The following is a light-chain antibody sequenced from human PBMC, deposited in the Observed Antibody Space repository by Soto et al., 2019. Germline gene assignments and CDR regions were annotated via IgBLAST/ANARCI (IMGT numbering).Light chain of an antibody. J-gene: IGLJ1*01. Sequence: QSVLTQPASVSGSPGQSITISCTGTSGDVGAYDYVSWYQQHPGKAPRLLIYEVFNRPSGVSDRFSGSKSANTASLTISGLLSEDEADYYCSSYTTSSARVFGTGTKVTVL. V-gene: IGLV2-14*01. CDR3: SSYTTSSARV. CDR1: SGDVGAYDY. CDR2: EVF.